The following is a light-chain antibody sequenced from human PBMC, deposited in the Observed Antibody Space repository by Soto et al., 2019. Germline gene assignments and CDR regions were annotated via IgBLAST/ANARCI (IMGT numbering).Light chain of an antibody. CDR1: QSIDSW. J-gene: IGKJ4*01. CDR3: QQYKSFSLT. V-gene: IGKV1-5*03. CDR2: KTS. Sequence: EIQMTQSPSTLSASVGDRVTITCRASQSIDSWLAWYQQKPGKAPKLLIYKTSNLESGVPSRFSGSGSGTEFSLTISSLQPDDFATYYCQQYKSFSLTFGGGTKVDIK.